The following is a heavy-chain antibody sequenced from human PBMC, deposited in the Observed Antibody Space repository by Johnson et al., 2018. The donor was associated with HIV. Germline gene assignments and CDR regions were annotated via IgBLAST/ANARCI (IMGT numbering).Heavy chain of an antibody. J-gene: IGHJ3*02. V-gene: IGHV3-23*04. CDR2: ISGSGGST. Sequence: VRLVESGGGVVQPGRSLRLSCVASGFTFSSYAMTWVRQAPGKGLEWVSSISGSGGSTFYADSVKGRFTISRDNSKNTLYLQMNSLRAEDTAVYYCAKALRIFGSGVKEAFDIWGQGTMVTVSS. D-gene: IGHD3-10*01. CDR1: GFTFSSYA. CDR3: AKALRIFGSGVKEAFDI.